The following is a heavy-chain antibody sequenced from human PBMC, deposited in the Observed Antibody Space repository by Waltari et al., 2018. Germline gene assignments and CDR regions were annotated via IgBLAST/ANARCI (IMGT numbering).Heavy chain of an antibody. CDR2: IWYDGRNK. CDR1: GSTFSLYA. CDR3: AREGVNWGFDF. J-gene: IGHJ4*02. D-gene: IGHD3-10*01. Sequence: QVQLVESGGGVVQPGTSLSLSCEPSGSTFSLYAMDWVRQAPGKGLEWVAAIWYDGRNKYYADSVKGRFTISRDNSKNTAHLQMDSLRAEDTAVYYCAREGVNWGFDFWGQGIPVTVSS. V-gene: IGHV3-33*01.